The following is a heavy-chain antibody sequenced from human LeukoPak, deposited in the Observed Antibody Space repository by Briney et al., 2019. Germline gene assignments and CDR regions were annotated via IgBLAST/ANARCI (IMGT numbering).Heavy chain of an antibody. CDR2: IYHSGST. D-gene: IGHD6-13*01. CDR3: ARDSSSSYSDAFDI. Sequence: PSETLSLTCAVSGYSISSGYYWGWIRQPPGKGLEWIGSIYHSGSTYYNPSLKSRATISVDTSKNQFSLKLSSVTAADTAVYYCARDSSSSYSDAFDIWGQGTMVTVSS. V-gene: IGHV4-38-2*01. J-gene: IGHJ3*02. CDR1: GYSISSGYY.